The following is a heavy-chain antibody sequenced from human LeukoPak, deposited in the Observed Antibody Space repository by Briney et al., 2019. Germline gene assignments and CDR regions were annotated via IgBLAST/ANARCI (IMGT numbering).Heavy chain of an antibody. CDR3: ASFFNSYGLS. J-gene: IGHJ4*02. V-gene: IGHV1-2*02. D-gene: IGHD5-18*01. Sequence: ASVSVSCTASGYTFTGYYMHWVRQAPGQGLEWMGWINPNSGGTNYAQNFKGRVTITRDTSISTAYMELSRLRSDDTAVYYCASFFNSYGLSWGQGTLVTVSS. CDR1: GYTFTGYY. CDR2: INPNSGGT.